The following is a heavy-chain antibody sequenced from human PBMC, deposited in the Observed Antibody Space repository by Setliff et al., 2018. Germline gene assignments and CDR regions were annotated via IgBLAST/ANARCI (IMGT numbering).Heavy chain of an antibody. CDR3: ARVYSSSSRMGYYYYYYMDV. J-gene: IGHJ6*03. Sequence: GSPRLSCAASGFTFSTHSMNWVRQAPGKGLEWIGSIYYSGSTNYNPSLKSRVTISVDTSKNQFSLKLSSVTAADTAVYYCARVYSSSSRMGYYYYYYMDVWGKGTTVTVSS. D-gene: IGHD6-6*01. V-gene: IGHV4-59*11. CDR1: GFTFSTHS. CDR2: IYYSGST.